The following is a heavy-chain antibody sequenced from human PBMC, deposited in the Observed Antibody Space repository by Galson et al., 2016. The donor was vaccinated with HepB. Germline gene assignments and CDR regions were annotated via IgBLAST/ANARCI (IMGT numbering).Heavy chain of an antibody. J-gene: IGHJ4*02. Sequence: SLRLSCAASGFDFSDYYMSWIRKAPGKGLEWVSYISSSAKTILYADSVEGRFTISRDNAKKSVSLQMKSLRVEDTAMYYCARGQWGPAALYYFDYWGKGTLLTVSS. V-gene: IGHV3-11*01. CDR3: ARGQWGPAALYYFDY. CDR1: GFDFSDYY. CDR2: ISSSAKTI. D-gene: IGHD6-19*01.